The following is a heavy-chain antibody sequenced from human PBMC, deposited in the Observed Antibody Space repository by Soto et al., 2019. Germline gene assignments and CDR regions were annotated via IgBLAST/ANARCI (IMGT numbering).Heavy chain of an antibody. CDR2: ISSSSSYI. J-gene: IGHJ6*02. V-gene: IGHV3-21*01. D-gene: IGHD3-3*01. Sequence: EVQLVESGGGLVKPGGSLRLSCAASGFTFSSYSMNWVRQAPGKGLEWVSSISSSSSYIYYADSVKGRFTISRDNAKNSLYLQMNSLRVEDTAVYYCATYDFWSSYGMDVWGQGTTVTVSS. CDR3: ATYDFWSSYGMDV. CDR1: GFTFSSYS.